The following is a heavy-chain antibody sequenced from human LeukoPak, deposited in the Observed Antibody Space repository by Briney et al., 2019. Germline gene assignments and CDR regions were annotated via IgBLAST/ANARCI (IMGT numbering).Heavy chain of an antibody. CDR2: ISSDGRIA. V-gene: IGHV3-74*01. D-gene: IGHD2-21*01. J-gene: IGHJ4*02. Sequence: GGSLRLSCAASGFTFSNHWMHWVRQAPGKGLVWVSRISSDGRIANYADSVKGRFTISRDNAKNTLYLQMNSLRAEDTAVYYCASPYCGRVACYGGNYWGQGNLVTVSS. CDR1: GFTFSNHW. CDR3: ASPYCGRVACYGGNY.